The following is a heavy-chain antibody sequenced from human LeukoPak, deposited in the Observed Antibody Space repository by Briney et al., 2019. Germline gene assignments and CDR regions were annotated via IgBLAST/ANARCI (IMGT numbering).Heavy chain of an antibody. CDR2: INPSGGST. J-gene: IGHJ5*02. V-gene: IGHV1-46*01. Sequence: GSVKVSCKASGYTFTSYYMHWGRPAPGQGLEWMGIINPSGGSTSYAQKFQGRVTMTRDMSTSTVYMELSSLRSEDTAVYYCARGAIVGATSGEWFDPWGQGTLVTVSS. CDR1: GYTFTSYY. CDR3: ARGAIVGATSGEWFDP. D-gene: IGHD1-26*01.